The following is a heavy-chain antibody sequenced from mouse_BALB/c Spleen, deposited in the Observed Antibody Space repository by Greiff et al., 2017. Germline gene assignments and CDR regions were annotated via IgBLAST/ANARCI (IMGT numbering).Heavy chain of an antibody. J-gene: IGHJ1*01. D-gene: IGHD2-4*01. CDR3: TRSRSTMIRAWYFDG. V-gene: IGHV1-5*01. Sequence: VQLQQSGTVLARPGASVKMSCKASGYSFTSYWMHWVKQRPGQGLEWIGAIYPGNSDTSYNQKFKGKAKLTAVTSASTAYMELSSLTNEDSAVYYCTRSRSTMIRAWYFDGWGAGTTVTVSS. CDR2: IYPGNSDT. CDR1: GYSFTSYW.